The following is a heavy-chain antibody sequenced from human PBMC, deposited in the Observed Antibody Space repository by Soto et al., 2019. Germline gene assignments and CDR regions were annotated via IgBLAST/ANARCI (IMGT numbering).Heavy chain of an antibody. CDR3: ARGPFTIFGVVITKADYYYYGMDV. J-gene: IGHJ6*02. Sequence: PSETLSLTCTVSGGSISSGDYYWSWIRQPPGKGLEWIGYIYYSGSIYYNPSLKSRVTISVDTSKNQFSLKLSSVTAADTAVYYCARGPFTIFGVVITKADYYYYGMDVWGQGTTVTVSS. CDR2: IYYSGSI. D-gene: IGHD3-3*01. CDR1: GGSISSGDYY. V-gene: IGHV4-30-4*01.